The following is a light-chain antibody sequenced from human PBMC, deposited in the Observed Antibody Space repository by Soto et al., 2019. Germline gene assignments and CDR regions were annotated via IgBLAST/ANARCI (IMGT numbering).Light chain of an antibody. V-gene: IGKV3-11*01. CDR2: DAS. Sequence: DTVLTQSPATLSLSPGETATLSCRANQSVTNYLDWYQQKPGQAPRLLISDASKRATGIPVRFSGSGSGTDFTLTISRLEPEDFALYHCQQRSNWPPTFGQGTKVAIK. CDR3: QQRSNWPPT. J-gene: IGKJ1*01. CDR1: QSVTNY.